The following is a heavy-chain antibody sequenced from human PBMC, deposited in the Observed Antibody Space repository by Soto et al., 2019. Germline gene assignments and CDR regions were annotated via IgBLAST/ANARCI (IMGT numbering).Heavy chain of an antibody. J-gene: IGHJ6*02. D-gene: IGHD3-22*01. CDR2: IYPGDSDT. V-gene: IGHV5-51*01. CDR1: GYSFTSYW. Sequence: PGESLKISCKGSGYSFTSYWIGWVRQMPGKGLEWMGIIYPGDSDTRYSPSFQGQVTISADKSISTAYLQWSSLKASDTARYYCARRLILGYYGMDVWGQGTTVTVSS. CDR3: ARRLILGYYGMDV.